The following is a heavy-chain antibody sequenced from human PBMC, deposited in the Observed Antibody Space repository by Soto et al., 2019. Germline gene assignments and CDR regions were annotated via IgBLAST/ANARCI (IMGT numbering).Heavy chain of an antibody. CDR1: GDSITRGRYS. D-gene: IGHD5-18*01. J-gene: IGHJ5*01. CDR3: ARRAGVTQINNHFDS. V-gene: IGHV4-39*01. CDR2: IFHGGTT. Sequence: SETLSLTXTFSGDSITRGRYSCSWSRQPPGKGLEWSGTIFHGGTTYNNPSRKSRVAVSVDTSKNQFPLYLRSVTAADTAMYYCARRAGVTQINNHFDSWGPGTLVTVSS.